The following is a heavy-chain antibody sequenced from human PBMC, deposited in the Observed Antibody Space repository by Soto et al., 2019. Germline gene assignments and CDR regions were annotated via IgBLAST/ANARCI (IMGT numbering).Heavy chain of an antibody. CDR1: GYSISSGYY. J-gene: IGHJ4*02. CDR2: IYHSGST. Sequence: KTSETLSLTCAVSGYSISSGYYWGWIRQPPGKGLEWIGSIYHSGSTYYNPSLKSRVTISVDTSKNQFSLKLSSVTAADTAVYYCASVTYSGSYYGRLDYWGQGTLVTVSS. D-gene: IGHD1-26*01. CDR3: ASVTYSGSYYGRLDY. V-gene: IGHV4-38-2*01.